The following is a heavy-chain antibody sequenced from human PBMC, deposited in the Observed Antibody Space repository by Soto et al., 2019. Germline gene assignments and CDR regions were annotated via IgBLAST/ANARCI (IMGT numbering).Heavy chain of an antibody. Sequence: EVQLLESGGGLVQPGGSLRLSCAASGFTFNNYAMTWVRQAPGKGLEWVSAISGGGDTTSYADSVKGRFTVSRDGSKNTLYLQMGSLRAEETAVYYCAKGRGGSGSRTPRVDFWGQGTLVTVSS. CDR3: AKGRGGSGSRTPRVDF. J-gene: IGHJ4*02. V-gene: IGHV3-23*01. CDR2: ISGGGDTT. CDR1: GFTFNNYA. D-gene: IGHD3-10*01.